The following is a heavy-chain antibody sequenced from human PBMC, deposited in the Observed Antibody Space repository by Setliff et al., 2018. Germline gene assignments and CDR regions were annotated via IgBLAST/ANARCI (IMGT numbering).Heavy chain of an antibody. D-gene: IGHD3-10*01. CDR3: ARDLVRGVIRVFDI. Sequence: GSLRLSCAASGFTFSDYYMSWIRQAPGKGLEWVSYISSSGSTIYYADSVKGRFTISRDNAKNSLYLQMNSLRAEDTAVYYCARDLVRGVIRVFDIWGQGTMVTVSS. J-gene: IGHJ3*02. V-gene: IGHV3-11*01. CDR2: ISSSGSTI. CDR1: GFTFSDYY.